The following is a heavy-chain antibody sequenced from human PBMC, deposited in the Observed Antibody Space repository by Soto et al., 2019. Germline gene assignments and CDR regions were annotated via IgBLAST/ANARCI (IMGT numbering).Heavy chain of an antibody. Sequence: PGGSLRLSCAASGFTFSSYEMNWVRQAPGKGLEWVSYISSSGSTIYYAGSVKGRFTISRDNAKNSLYLQMNSLRAEDTAVYYCAQFPTCRIAVAGTDDAFDIWGQGTMVTVSS. J-gene: IGHJ3*02. D-gene: IGHD6-19*01. V-gene: IGHV3-48*03. CDR1: GFTFSSYE. CDR3: AQFPTCRIAVAGTDDAFDI. CDR2: ISSSGSTI.